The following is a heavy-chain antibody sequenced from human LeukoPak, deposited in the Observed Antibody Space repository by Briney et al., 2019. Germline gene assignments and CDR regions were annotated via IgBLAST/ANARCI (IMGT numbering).Heavy chain of an antibody. D-gene: IGHD6-19*01. Sequence: GGSLRLSCAASGFTFSSYAMSWVRQAPGKGLEWVSAISGSGGSTYYADSVKGRFTISRDNSKNTLYLQMNSLRAEDTAVYYCAKESTLQYLAVAGRSYDYWGQGTLVTVSS. CDR2: ISGSGGST. V-gene: IGHV3-23*01. CDR1: GFTFSSYA. J-gene: IGHJ4*02. CDR3: AKESTLQYLAVAGRSYDY.